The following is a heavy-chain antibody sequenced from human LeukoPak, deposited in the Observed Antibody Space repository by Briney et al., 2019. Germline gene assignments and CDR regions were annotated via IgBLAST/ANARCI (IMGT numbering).Heavy chain of an antibody. Sequence: SVKVSCKASGGTFSSYAISWVRQAPGQGLEWMGRIIPILGIANYAQEFQGRVTITADKSTSTAYMELSSLRSEGTAVYYCASHPYCSGGSCYGWWFDPWGQGTLVTVSS. CDR3: ASHPYCSGGSCYGWWFDP. D-gene: IGHD2-15*01. CDR2: IIPILGIA. CDR1: GGTFSSYA. V-gene: IGHV1-69*04. J-gene: IGHJ5*02.